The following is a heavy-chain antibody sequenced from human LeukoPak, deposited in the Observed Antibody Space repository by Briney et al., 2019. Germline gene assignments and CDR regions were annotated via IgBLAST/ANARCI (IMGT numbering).Heavy chain of an antibody. Sequence: PGRSLRLSCAASGFTFSSYAMHWVRQAPGKGLEWVAVISYDGSNKYYAGSVKGRFTISRDNSKNTLYLQMNSLRAEDTAVYYCARDPHYYGSGSYYNLNYFDYWGQGTLVTVSS. D-gene: IGHD3-10*01. CDR1: GFTFSSYA. CDR2: ISYDGSNK. J-gene: IGHJ4*02. CDR3: ARDPHYYGSGSYYNLNYFDY. V-gene: IGHV3-30-3*01.